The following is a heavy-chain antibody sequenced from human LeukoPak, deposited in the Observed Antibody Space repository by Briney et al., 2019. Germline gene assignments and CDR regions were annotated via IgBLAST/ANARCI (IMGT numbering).Heavy chain of an antibody. CDR3: ARERYCSGDTCIVDAFDI. J-gene: IGHJ3*02. D-gene: IGHD2-15*01. V-gene: IGHV4-59*01. Sequence: SETLSLTRTVSGGSISSYYWSWIRQTPGKGLEWIGYIYYSGSTNYNPSLQSRVTISVDTSKNQFSLKLSSVTAADTAVYYCARERYCSGDTCIVDAFDIWGQGTMVTVSS. CDR2: IYYSGST. CDR1: GGSISSYY.